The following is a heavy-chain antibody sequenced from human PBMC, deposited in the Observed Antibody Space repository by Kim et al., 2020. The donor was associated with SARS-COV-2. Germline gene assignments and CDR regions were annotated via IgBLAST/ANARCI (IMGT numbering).Heavy chain of an antibody. V-gene: IGHV3-30*18. CDR3: AKALPYYDISLPDY. D-gene: IGHD3-9*01. CDR1: GFTFSSYG. Sequence: GGSLRLSCAASGFTFSSYGMHWVRQAPGKGLEWVAVISYDGSNKYYADSVKGRFTISRDNSKNTLYLQMNSLRAEDTAVYYCAKALPYYDISLPDYWGQGTLVTVSS. CDR2: ISYDGSNK. J-gene: IGHJ4*02.